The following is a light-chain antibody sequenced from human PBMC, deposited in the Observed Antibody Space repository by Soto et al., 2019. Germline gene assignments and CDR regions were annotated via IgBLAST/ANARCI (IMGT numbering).Light chain of an antibody. J-gene: IGKJ1*01. Sequence: DIQMTQSPSSLSASVGDRVTIACRASQSISSWLAWYQQKPGKAPKLLIYDASSLESGVPSRFSGSGSGTEFTLTISSLQPEESATYYCQQSYSSPPTFGQGTKVDIK. CDR2: DAS. V-gene: IGKV1-5*01. CDR1: QSISSW. CDR3: QQSYSSPPT.